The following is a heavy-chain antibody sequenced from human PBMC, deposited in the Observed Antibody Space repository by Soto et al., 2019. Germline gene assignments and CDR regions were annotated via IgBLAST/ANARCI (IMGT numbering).Heavy chain of an antibody. CDR3: ARRGSGYYGGAYYYYYYMDV. V-gene: IGHV4-39*01. Sequence: QLQLQESGPGLVKPSETLSLTCTVSGGSISSSSYYWGWIRQPPGKGLEWIGSIYYSGSTYYNPSLQSRVTISVDASKNQFSLQLSSVTAADTAVYYCARRGSGYYGGAYYYYYYMDVWGKGTTVTVSS. D-gene: IGHD3-3*01. CDR1: GGSISSSSYY. CDR2: IYYSGST. J-gene: IGHJ6*03.